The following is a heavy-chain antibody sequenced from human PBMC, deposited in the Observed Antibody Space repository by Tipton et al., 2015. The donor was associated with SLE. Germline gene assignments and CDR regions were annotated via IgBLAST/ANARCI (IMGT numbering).Heavy chain of an antibody. CDR3: AREENQWGRLGY. Sequence: TLSLTCAVSGGSINSHNWWSWVRQPPGKGLEWIGEIYHTGNTYYSPSLKSRVTISIDKSKNHFSLKMRSVTAADTAVYYCAREENQWGRLGYWGQGTLVTVSS. J-gene: IGHJ4*02. CDR2: IYHTGNT. CDR1: GGSINSHNW. V-gene: IGHV4-4*02. D-gene: IGHD1-26*01.